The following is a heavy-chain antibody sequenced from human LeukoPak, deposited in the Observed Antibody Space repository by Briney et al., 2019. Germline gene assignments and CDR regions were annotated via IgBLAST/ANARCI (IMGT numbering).Heavy chain of an antibody. Sequence: GESLKISCKASGYSFTTHWIGWVRQMPGKGLEWMGIIYPGDSDTRYSPSFQGQVTISADKSISTAYLQWSSLKASDTAMYYCARRKSGSYVFSWFDPWGQGTLVTVSS. CDR3: ARRKSGSYVFSWFDP. CDR2: IYPGDSDT. V-gene: IGHV5-51*01. D-gene: IGHD1-26*01. J-gene: IGHJ5*02. CDR1: GYSFTTHW.